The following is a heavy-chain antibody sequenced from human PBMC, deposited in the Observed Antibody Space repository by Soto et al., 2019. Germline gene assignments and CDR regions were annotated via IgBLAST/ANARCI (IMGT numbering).Heavy chain of an antibody. J-gene: IGHJ6*02. V-gene: IGHV3-9*01. CDR3: AKGDSGSPSYGMDV. D-gene: IGHD6-6*01. CDR2: ISWNSGKN. CDR1: GFSFDDYA. Sequence: EVQLVESGGGLVQPGRSLRLSCAASGFSFDDYAMHWVRQVPGKGLEWVSGISWNSGKNGYADSVKGRFTVSRDNTKNSVYLQMNSLIGEDTALYYCAKGDSGSPSYGMDVWGQGTTVTVSS.